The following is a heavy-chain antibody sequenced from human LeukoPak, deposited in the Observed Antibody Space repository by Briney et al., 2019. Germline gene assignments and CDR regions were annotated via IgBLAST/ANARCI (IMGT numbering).Heavy chain of an antibody. CDR3: AKGGWLDD. V-gene: IGHV3-23*01. D-gene: IGHD6-19*01. CDR1: GFTFSAYA. J-gene: IGHJ4*02. Sequence: GGSLRLSCAASGFTFSAYAMSWVRQAPGKGLEWVSTITGRSDKTYYTDSVKGRFVTSRDNSKDTLYLQMNSLRAEDTALYYCAKGGWLDDLGQGALVTVSS. CDR2: ITGRSDKT.